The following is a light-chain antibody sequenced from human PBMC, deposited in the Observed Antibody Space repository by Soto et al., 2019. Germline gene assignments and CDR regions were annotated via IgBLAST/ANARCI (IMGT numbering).Light chain of an antibody. J-gene: IGKJ4*01. V-gene: IGKV1-9*01. CDR2: AAS. CDR1: HDIAIY. Sequence: IRFPHSPSCLSASVVDRFTITCLSSHDIAIYLAWYQQKPGEAPKLLIYAASTLYGGVPSRFSGSGSGTDFALTITSLQAEDFATYYCQQLRMYPSTFGGGTKVDIK. CDR3: QQLRMYPST.